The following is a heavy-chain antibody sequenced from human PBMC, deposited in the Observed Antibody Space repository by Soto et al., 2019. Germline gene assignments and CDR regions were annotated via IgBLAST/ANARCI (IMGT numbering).Heavy chain of an antibody. Sequence: QVQLVQSGAEVKKPGSSVKVSCKASGGTFGSYAISWVRQAPGQGLEWMGGIIPIPGTANYAQKFQGRVTIAADESTSTAYMELSSLRSEDTAVYYCATNTRLPAANWLPNWFDLWGQGTLVTISS. CDR3: ATNTRLPAANWLPNWFDL. J-gene: IGHJ5*02. CDR1: GGTFGSYA. D-gene: IGHD2-2*01. V-gene: IGHV1-69*01. CDR2: IIPIPGTA.